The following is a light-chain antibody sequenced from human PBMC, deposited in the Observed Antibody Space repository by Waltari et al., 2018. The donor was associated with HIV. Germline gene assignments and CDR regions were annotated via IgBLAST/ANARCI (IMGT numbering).Light chain of an antibody. CDR3: SSYAGSNNLV. J-gene: IGLJ2*01. CDR1: SRDVGDYDY. CDR2: EVT. V-gene: IGLV2-8*01. Sequence: QSALTQPPSASASPGQSLTISCTGTSRDVGDYDYVSWYQQHPGKAPKLLIYEVTKRPSGVPDRFSGSKSGNTASLTVSGLQAEDEAEYYCSSYAGSNNLVFGGGTKLTVL.